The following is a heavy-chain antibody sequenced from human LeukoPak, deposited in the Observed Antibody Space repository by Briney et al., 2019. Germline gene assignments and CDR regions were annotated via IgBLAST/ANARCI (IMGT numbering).Heavy chain of an antibody. CDR3: AKEADILTGYYRRHGYFDY. CDR2: ISGSGGST. V-gene: IGHV3-23*01. D-gene: IGHD3-9*01. J-gene: IGHJ4*02. CDR1: GFTFSSYA. Sequence: GGSLRLSCAASGFTFSSYAMSWVRQAPGKGLEWVSAISGSGGSTYYADSVKGRFTISRDNSKNTLYLQMNSLRAEDTAVYYCAKEADILTGYYRRHGYFDYWGQGTLVTVSS.